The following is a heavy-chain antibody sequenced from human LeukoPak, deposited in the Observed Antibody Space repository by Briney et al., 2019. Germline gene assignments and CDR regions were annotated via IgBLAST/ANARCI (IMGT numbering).Heavy chain of an antibody. V-gene: IGHV5-10-1*01. Sequence: GESPKISCQGSGYSFTSYWIAWVRQMPGKGLEWMGRIDPSDSYINYSPSFQGHIAISTDKSISTAYLQWSSLKASDTAIYYCARHATGTVDYWGQGTLVTVSS. CDR2: IDPSDSYI. CDR1: GYSFTSYW. J-gene: IGHJ4*02. D-gene: IGHD1-7*01. CDR3: ARHATGTVDY.